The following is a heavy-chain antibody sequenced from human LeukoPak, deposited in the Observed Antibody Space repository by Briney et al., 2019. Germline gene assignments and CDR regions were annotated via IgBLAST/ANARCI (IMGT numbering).Heavy chain of an antibody. CDR2: IYYSGNT. CDR3: ARQHYYGSGSLDY. CDR1: GASISSSTYH. D-gene: IGHD3-10*01. Sequence: SETLSLTCTVSGASISSSTYHWGWIRQPPGKGLEWIGSIYYSGNTYYNPSLKSRDTISADTSKNQFSLKLSSVTAADTAVYYCARQHYYGSGSLDYWGQGTLVTVSS. V-gene: IGHV4-39*01. J-gene: IGHJ4*02.